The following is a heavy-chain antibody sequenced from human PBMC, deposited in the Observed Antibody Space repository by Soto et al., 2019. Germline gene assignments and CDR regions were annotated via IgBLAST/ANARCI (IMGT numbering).Heavy chain of an antibody. Sequence: QLQLQESGPGLVKPSETLSLTCTVSGGSISSSSFHWGWIRQPPGKGLEWIGSTYYSGSTYYSPSLTSRGTTSGDTSKNRVSPKLSSVTAAATAVYYCAWRERAAGTDWWFDPWGQGTLVTVSS. CDR3: AWRERAAGTDWWFDP. CDR1: GGSISSSSFH. V-gene: IGHV4-39*02. J-gene: IGHJ5*02. D-gene: IGHD6-13*01. CDR2: TYYSGST.